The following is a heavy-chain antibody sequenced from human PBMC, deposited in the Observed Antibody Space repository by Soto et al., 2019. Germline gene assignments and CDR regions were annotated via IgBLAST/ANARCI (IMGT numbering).Heavy chain of an antibody. CDR3: ARVPPVAARSYYYYGMDV. D-gene: IGHD6-6*01. V-gene: IGHV1-69*12. CDR2: IIPIFGTA. Sequence: QVQLVQSGAEVKKPGSSVKVSCKASGGTFSSYAISWVRQAPGQGLEWMGGIIPIFGTANYAQKFQGRVTITADESTSTAYMELSSLRSEDTAVYYCARVPPVAARSYYYYGMDVWGQGTTVTVSS. J-gene: IGHJ6*02. CDR1: GGTFSSYA.